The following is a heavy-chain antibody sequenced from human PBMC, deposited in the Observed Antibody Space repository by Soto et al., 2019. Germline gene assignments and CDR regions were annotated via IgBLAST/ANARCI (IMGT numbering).Heavy chain of an antibody. J-gene: IGHJ4*02. D-gene: IGHD4-17*01. CDR1: SSSVSSYY. V-gene: IGHV4-59*02. Sequence: QVQLQESGPGLVKPPETLSLTCTVSSSSVSSYYWNWIRQSPGKGLEWIGYIYYSGYTNYNPSLKSRITISVDTSKNQFSLKLSSVTPADTAVYYCAGVGMTTVPYWGQGTLVTVSS. CDR3: AGVGMTTVPY. CDR2: IYYSGYT.